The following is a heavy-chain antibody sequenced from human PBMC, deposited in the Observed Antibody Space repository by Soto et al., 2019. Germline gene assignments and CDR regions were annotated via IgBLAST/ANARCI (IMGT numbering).Heavy chain of an antibody. J-gene: IGHJ4*02. V-gene: IGHV1-69*02. CDR2: IIPILNIP. Sequence: QVQLVQSGAEVRKPGSSVKVSCKASGDTFSSDTVTWLRQAPGQGLEWVGRIIPILNIPNYAQKLQGRVTITAYKSTSTAYMELSSLTSEDTAVYYCGLRGYSGYDDSLFDYWGQGTLVTVSS. CDR3: GLRGYSGYDDSLFDY. CDR1: GDTFSSDT. D-gene: IGHD5-12*01.